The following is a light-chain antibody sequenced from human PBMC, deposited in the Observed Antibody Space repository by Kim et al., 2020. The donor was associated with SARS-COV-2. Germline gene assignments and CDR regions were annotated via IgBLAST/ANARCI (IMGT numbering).Light chain of an antibody. CDR1: QSFSSSY. CDR3: QQYGSSPH. V-gene: IGKV3-20*01. Sequence: LSPGERATLSRRASQSFSSSYLAGYQQKPGQAPRLLIYGASSRATGIPDRFSGSGSGTDFTLTISRLEPEDFAVYYCQQYGSSPHFGGGTKVDIK. CDR2: GAS. J-gene: IGKJ4*01.